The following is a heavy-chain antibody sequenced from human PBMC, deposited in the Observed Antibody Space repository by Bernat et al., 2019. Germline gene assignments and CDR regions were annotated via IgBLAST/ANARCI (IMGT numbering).Heavy chain of an antibody. CDR3: AREGGYDSGY. CDR1: GFTLGSYT. J-gene: IGHJ4*02. CDR2: ISYDGSNK. V-gene: IGHV3-30*01. Sequence: GFTLGSYTVHWVRQAPGKGLEWVEVISYDGSNKYYADSVKGRFTISRDNSKNTLYLQMNSLRAGDTAVYSWAREGGYDSGYWGQGTLVTVSS. D-gene: IGHD5-12*01.